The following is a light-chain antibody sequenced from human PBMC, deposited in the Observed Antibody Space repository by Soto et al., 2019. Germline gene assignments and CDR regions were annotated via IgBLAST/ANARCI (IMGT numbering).Light chain of an antibody. J-gene: IGKJ5*01. V-gene: IGKV3-15*01. CDR2: GAS. CDR1: QSVSSS. Sequence: EIVMRQSPATLYVSPGERATLSCRASQSVSSSLAWYQQKRGQAPRLLIYGASTRATGIPARFSGSGSGTEFTLTISTLQSEDFAVYYCQQYGGSPITFGLGTRLEIK. CDR3: QQYGGSPIT.